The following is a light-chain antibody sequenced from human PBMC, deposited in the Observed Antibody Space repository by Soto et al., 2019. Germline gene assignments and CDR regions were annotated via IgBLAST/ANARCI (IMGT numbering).Light chain of an antibody. V-gene: IGKV3-11*01. J-gene: IGKJ5*01. CDR1: QNIINY. CDR2: DAS. Sequence: EIVLTRSPATLSLSPVERATLSCRASQNIINYLAWYQQKPGQAPRLLIYDASNRATGIPAKFSGSGFGTDFTLTISSLEPADSAVYYCQQRSNWPITFGQGTRLEIK. CDR3: QQRSNWPIT.